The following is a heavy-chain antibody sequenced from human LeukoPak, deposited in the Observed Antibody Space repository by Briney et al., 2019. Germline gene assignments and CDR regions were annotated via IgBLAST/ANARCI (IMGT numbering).Heavy chain of an antibody. D-gene: IGHD7-27*01. CDR3: ASDFTRLGIWYFDY. V-gene: IGHV6-1*01. J-gene: IGHJ4*02. Sequence: SQTLSLTCAISGDSVSSNSAAWNWIRQSPSRDLEWLGRTYYRSKWYNDYAVSVKSRITLNPDTSKNQFSLQLNSVTPEDTAVSYCASDFTRLGIWYFDYWGQGTMVTVSS. CDR2: TYYRSKWYN. CDR1: GDSVSSNSAA.